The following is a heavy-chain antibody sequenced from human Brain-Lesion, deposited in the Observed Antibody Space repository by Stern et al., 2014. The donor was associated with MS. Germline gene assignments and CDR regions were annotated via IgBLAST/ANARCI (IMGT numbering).Heavy chain of an antibody. CDR1: GDSISSGDNY. CDR3: ARGESSRYYYYFDD. Sequence: VQLVESGPGLVKPSQTLSLTCNVSGDSISSGDNYWSWIRPSPGKGLEWIGYIYYIGSTFYNPSLKSRVSISVVTSQNQFSLSLSSVTAADTAVYYCARGESSRYYYYFDDWGQGTLVTVSS. J-gene: IGHJ4*02. CDR2: IYYIGST. D-gene: IGHD3-22*01. V-gene: IGHV4-30-4*01.